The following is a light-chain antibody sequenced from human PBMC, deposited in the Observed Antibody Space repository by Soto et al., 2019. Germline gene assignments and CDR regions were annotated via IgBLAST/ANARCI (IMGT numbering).Light chain of an antibody. J-gene: IGLJ1*01. CDR2: EVS. V-gene: IGLV2-8*01. CDR3: SSYAGSNNLGV. CDR1: SSDVGGYNY. Sequence: QSALTQPPSASGSPGQSVTISCTGTSSDVGGYNYVSWYQQHPGKAPKLMIYEVSKRPSGVPDRFSGSKSANTASLTVSGLKAEDEADYYCSSYAGSNNLGVFGTGTKLTVL.